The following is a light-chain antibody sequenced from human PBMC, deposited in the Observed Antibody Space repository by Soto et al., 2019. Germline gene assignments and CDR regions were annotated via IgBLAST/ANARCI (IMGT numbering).Light chain of an antibody. CDR2: GAS. J-gene: IGKJ1*01. CDR1: QSVTSN. V-gene: IGKV3-15*01. Sequence: EIVMTQSPATLSVSPGERVTLSCRASQSVTSNLAWYQQKPGQAPRLLIYGASTRATGIPARCSGSGSGTEFTLTISSLPSEYFAVYYCQQYNDWRTFGQGTKVEIK. CDR3: QQYNDWRT.